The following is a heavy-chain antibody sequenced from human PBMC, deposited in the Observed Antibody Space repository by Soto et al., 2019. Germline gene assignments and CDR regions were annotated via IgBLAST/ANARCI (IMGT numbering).Heavy chain of an antibody. CDR2: FDPEDGET. D-gene: IGHD6-13*01. CDR3: ATGGSAKSSSWSALGYYYYDMDV. J-gene: IGHJ6*02. V-gene: IGHV1-24*01. Sequence: ASVKVSCKVSGYTLTELSMHWVRQAPGKGLEWMGGFDPEDGETIYAQKFQGRVTMTEDTSTDTAYMELSSLRSEDTAVYYCATGGSAKSSSWSALGYYYYDMDVWGQGTTVTVSS. CDR1: GYTLTELS.